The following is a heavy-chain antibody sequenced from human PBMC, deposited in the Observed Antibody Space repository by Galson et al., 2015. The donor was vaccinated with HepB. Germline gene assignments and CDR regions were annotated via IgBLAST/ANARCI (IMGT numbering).Heavy chain of an antibody. CDR3: ARGIGWELLPTFDY. V-gene: IGHV3-66*01. CDR2: IYSGGST. D-gene: IGHD1-26*01. CDR1: GFTVSSNY. Sequence: SLRLSCAASGFTVSSNYMSWVRQAPGKGLEWVSVIYSGGSTYYADSVKGRFTISRDNSKNTLYLQMNSLRAEDTAVYYCARGIGWELLPTFDYWGQGTLVTVSS. J-gene: IGHJ4*02.